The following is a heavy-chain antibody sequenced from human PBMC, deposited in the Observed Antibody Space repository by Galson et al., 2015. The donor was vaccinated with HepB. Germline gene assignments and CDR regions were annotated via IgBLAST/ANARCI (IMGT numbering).Heavy chain of an antibody. CDR1: GDSVSGNSVA. Sequence: CAISGDSVSGNSVAWNWIRQSPSRGLEWLGRTYYRSKWINDYAVSVKSRITINPDTSKNHFSLQLKSVTPEDTAMYHCAREGGSNFDYWGQGTLVTVSS. J-gene: IGHJ4*02. V-gene: IGHV6-1*01. CDR2: TYYRSKWIN. D-gene: IGHD1-26*01. CDR3: AREGGSNFDY.